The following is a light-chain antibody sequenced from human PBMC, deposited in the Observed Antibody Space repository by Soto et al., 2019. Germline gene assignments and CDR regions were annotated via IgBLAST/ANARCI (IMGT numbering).Light chain of an antibody. Sequence: QSALTQPPSASGSPGQSVTISCTGTSSDVGGYNYVSWYQHHPGKAPKLMIYEVIRRPSGVPDRCSGSKSGNTASLTVSGLQAEDEADYYCSSYAGSNNLVFGGGTKLTVL. CDR3: SSYAGSNNLV. V-gene: IGLV2-8*01. CDR1: SSDVGGYNY. CDR2: EVI. J-gene: IGLJ2*01.